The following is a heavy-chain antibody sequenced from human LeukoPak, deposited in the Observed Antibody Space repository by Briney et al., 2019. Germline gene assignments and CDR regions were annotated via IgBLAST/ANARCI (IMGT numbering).Heavy chain of an antibody. D-gene: IGHD2-15*01. CDR2: MNPNSGDT. CDR3: GRRRIDCSDTGCYVDY. CDR1: GYTFTVYY. V-gene: IGHV1-2*02. J-gene: IGHJ4*02. Sequence: EASVKVSCKASGYTFTVYYMHWVRQAPGQGLEWMGWMNPNSGDTSYAQKFQGRVTMTRDTPISTAYMELSGLRSDDTAVYYCGRRRIDCSDTGCYVDYWGQGTLVTVSS.